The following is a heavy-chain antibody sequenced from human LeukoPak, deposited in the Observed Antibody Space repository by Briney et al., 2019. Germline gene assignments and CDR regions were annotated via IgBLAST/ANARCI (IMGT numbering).Heavy chain of an antibody. Sequence: PSETLSLTCTVSGGSISSYHWIWIRQPPGKGLEWIGYIYYSGSTNYNPSLKSRVTTSVDTSKKQFSLKLRSVTAADTAVYYCARSVSWGLLVRDDAFDIWGQGTMVTVSS. CDR1: GGSISSYH. J-gene: IGHJ3*02. CDR3: ARSVSWGLLVRDDAFDI. V-gene: IGHV4-59*08. CDR2: IYYSGST. D-gene: IGHD2-21*01.